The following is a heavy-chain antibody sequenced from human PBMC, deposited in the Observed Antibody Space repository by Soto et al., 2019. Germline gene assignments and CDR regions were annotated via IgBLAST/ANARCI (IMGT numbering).Heavy chain of an antibody. V-gene: IGHV4-34*01. CDR1: GDSFSSYY. Sequence: SETPSLTCTVSGDSFSSYYWMWVRQSPGKGLEWIGEAHHSGRTNYNPSLKSRVTISVDKSKNHFSLKLSSVTAADTAVYYCARSEATGLDYWGQGTLVTVSS. J-gene: IGHJ4*02. D-gene: IGHD1-26*01. CDR2: AHHSGRT. CDR3: ARSEATGLDY.